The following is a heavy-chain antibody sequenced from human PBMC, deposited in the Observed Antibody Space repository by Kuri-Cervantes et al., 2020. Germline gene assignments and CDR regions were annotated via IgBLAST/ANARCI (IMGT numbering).Heavy chain of an antibody. V-gene: IGHV3-21*01. D-gene: IGHD2-2*01. CDR1: GFTFSSYS. Sequence: GGSLRLSCAASGFTFSSYSMNWVRQAPGKGLDWVSSISSSSSYIYYADSVKGRFTISRDNAKNSLYLQMNSLRAEDTAVYYCARQSSTSAGSFDYWGQGTLVTVSS. CDR2: ISSSSSYI. J-gene: IGHJ4*02. CDR3: ARQSSTSAGSFDY.